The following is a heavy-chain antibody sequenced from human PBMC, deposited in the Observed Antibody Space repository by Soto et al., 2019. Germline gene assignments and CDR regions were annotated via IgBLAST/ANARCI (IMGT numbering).Heavy chain of an antibody. CDR1: GGTFSGYA. Sequence: GASVNVSCKASGGTFSGYAISWVRQAPGQGLEWMGGIIPIFGTANYAQKFQGRVTITADESTSTAYMELSSLRSEDTAVYYCARGGSGSYFGAFDIWGQGTMVTVSS. CDR2: IIPIFGTA. CDR3: ARGGSGSYFGAFDI. J-gene: IGHJ3*02. D-gene: IGHD3-10*01. V-gene: IGHV1-69*13.